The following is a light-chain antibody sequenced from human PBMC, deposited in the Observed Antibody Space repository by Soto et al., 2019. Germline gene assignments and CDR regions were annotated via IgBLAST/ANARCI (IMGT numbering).Light chain of an antibody. CDR3: SSYTTSSALV. V-gene: IGLV2-14*01. J-gene: IGLJ2*01. Sequence: QSALTQSASVYGSPGQSITIPCTGTSSDVGGYDYVSWYQQHPGKVPKLIIYEVIKRPSGVSHRFSGSKSGNTASLTISGLQTEDEADYYCSSYTTSSALVFGGGTKVTVL. CDR1: SSDVGGYDY. CDR2: EVI.